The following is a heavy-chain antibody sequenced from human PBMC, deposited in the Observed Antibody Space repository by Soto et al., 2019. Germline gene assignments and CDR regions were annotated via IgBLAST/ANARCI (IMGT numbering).Heavy chain of an antibody. V-gene: IGHV3-15*05. Sequence: PGGSLRRSCAGAGFIFGDAWLSWVRQAPGKGLEWVGRVKRKSDGETTDYAAPVTGRFTISRDDSKPTVYLQINSLKIEDTGIYYCVAGSPFEYWGQRTSVPVSS. CDR1: GFIFGDAW. CDR3: VAGSPFEY. D-gene: IGHD1-26*01. J-gene: IGHJ4*02. CDR2: VKRKSDGETT.